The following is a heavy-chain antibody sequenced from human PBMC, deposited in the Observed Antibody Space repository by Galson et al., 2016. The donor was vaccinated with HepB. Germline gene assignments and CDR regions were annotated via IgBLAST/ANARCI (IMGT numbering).Heavy chain of an antibody. CDR3: ARAPYLSLAAAAYYFDN. V-gene: IGHV3-20*04. J-gene: IGHJ4*02. Sequence: SLRLSCADSGFTFDDYGMSWVRQTPGKGLEWVSGINWNGGSTGYADSVKGRFTISRDNAKNSLYLQMNSLRAEDTALYYCARAPYLSLAAAAYYFDNWGQGTLVTVSS. CDR2: INWNGGST. CDR1: GFTFDDYG. D-gene: IGHD6-13*01.